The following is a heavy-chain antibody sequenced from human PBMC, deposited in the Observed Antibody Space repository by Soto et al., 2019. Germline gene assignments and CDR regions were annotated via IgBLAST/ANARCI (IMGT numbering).Heavy chain of an antibody. CDR2: ISSSSSYI. J-gene: IGHJ4*02. D-gene: IGHD6-19*01. CDR3: ATHSQWLVRFFDS. V-gene: IGHV3-21*04. Sequence: GGSLRLSCAASGFTFSSYSINWVRQAPGKGLEWVSSISSSSSYIYYADSVKGRVTISRDNSKNTVYLHMSSLRVDDTAVYYCATHSQWLVRFFDSWGLGTLVTVSS. CDR1: GFTFSSYS.